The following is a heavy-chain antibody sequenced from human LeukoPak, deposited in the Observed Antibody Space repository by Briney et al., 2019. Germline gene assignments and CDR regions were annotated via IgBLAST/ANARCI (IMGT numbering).Heavy chain of an antibody. J-gene: IGHJ4*02. V-gene: IGHV4-4*07. CDR3: ARTTYSSSWYAESDDYFDY. Sequence: SETLSLTCTVSGGSITSYYWSWIRQPAGKGLEWIGRIYTSGSTNYHPSLKSRVTMSVDTSKNQFSLKLRSVTAADTAVYYCARTTYSSSWYAESDDYFDYWGQGTLVTVSS. D-gene: IGHD6-13*01. CDR2: IYTSGST. CDR1: GGSITSYY.